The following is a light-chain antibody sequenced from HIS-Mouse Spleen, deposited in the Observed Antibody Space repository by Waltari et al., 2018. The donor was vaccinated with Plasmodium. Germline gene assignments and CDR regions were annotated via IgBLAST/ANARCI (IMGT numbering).Light chain of an antibody. CDR3: SSYAGSNNLV. CDR1: SSDVGGYNY. J-gene: IGLJ2*01. CDR2: EVS. V-gene: IGLV2-8*01. Sequence: QSALTQPPSASGSPGQSVTISCTGTSSDVGGYNYGSWYQQHPGKAPKLMIYEVSKRPSGVPDRFSGSKSGNTASLTVSWLQAEDEADYYCSSYAGSNNLVFGGGTKLTVL.